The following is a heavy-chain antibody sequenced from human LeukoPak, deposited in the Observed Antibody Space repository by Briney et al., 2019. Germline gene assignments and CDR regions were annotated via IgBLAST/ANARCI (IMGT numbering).Heavy chain of an antibody. CDR3: ARDYSSGWPGY. V-gene: IGHV3-7*01. Sequence: AGGSLRLSCAASGFTFNSDWMRWVRQAPGEGGEGGAKKKQDGREKNYVESVKGRFTISRDKAKNSLYLQMNSLRAEATAVYYCARDYSSGWPGYWGQGTLVTVSS. J-gene: IGHJ4*02. CDR2: KKQDGREK. CDR1: GFTFNSDW. D-gene: IGHD6-19*01.